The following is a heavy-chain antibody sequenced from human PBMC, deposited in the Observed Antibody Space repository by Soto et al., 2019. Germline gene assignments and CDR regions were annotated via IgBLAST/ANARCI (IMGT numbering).Heavy chain of an antibody. CDR2: IYYSGST. V-gene: IGHV4-39*01. D-gene: IGHD5-18*01. CDR3: ASTPTAMVLCWFDP. J-gene: IGHJ5*02. CDR1: GGSISSSSYY. Sequence: PSETLSLTCTVSGGSISSSSYYWGWIRQPPGKGLEWIGSIYYSGSTYYNPSLKSRVTISVDTSKNQFSLKLSSVTAADTAVYYCASTPTAMVLCWFDPWGQGTLVTVPS.